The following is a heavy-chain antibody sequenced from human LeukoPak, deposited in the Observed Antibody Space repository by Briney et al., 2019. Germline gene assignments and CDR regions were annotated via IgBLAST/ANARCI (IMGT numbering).Heavy chain of an antibody. CDR3: ARDHQLGYDFDY. V-gene: IGHV1-69*04. D-gene: IGHD5-18*01. Sequence: ASVKVSCKASGGTFSSYAISWVRQAPGQGLEWMGRIIPILGIANYAQKFQGRVTITADKSTSTAYMELSSLRSEDTAVCYCARDHQLGYDFDYWGQGTLVTVSS. CDR1: GGTFSSYA. CDR2: IIPILGIA. J-gene: IGHJ4*02.